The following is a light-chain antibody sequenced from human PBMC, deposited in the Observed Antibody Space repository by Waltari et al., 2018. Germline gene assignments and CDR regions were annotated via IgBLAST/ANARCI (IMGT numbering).Light chain of an antibody. CDR2: KIS. CDR1: QSLLYKDGNTY. CDR3: MQGTHWPLYT. J-gene: IGKJ2*01. V-gene: IGKV2-30*01. Sequence: DVVMTQSPLYLPVALGQPASISCRSIQSLLYKDGNTYLHWFQQRPGQSPRRLIYKISNRDSGVPDRFSGSGSGTDFTLSISRVEAEDVGVYYCMQGTHWPLYTFGQGTKLEIK.